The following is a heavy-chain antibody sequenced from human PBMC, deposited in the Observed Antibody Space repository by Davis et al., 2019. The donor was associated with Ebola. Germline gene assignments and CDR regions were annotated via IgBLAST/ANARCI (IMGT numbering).Heavy chain of an antibody. J-gene: IGHJ4*02. D-gene: IGHD6-19*01. CDR1: GYTFTSYD. V-gene: IGHV1-69*04. CDR2: IIPILGIA. CDR3: ARASFRYNSGWYADY. Sequence: AASVKVSCKASGYTFTSYDINWVRQATGQGLEWMGRIIPILGIANYAQKFQGRVTITADKSTSTAYIELSSLRSDDTAVFYCARASFRYNSGWYADYWGPGSLVTVSS.